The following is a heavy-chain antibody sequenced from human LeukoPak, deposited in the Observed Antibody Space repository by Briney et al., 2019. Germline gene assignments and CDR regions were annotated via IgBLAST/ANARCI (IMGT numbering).Heavy chain of an antibody. CDR1: GFTVSSNY. V-gene: IGHV3-66*01. D-gene: IGHD3-10*01. CDR2: IYSGGST. CDR3: ARGTVTMVDY. Sequence: PGGSLRLSCAASGFTVSSNYMSWDRQAPGRGLEWVSVIYSGGSTYYADSVKGRFTISRDNSKNTLFLQMNSLRAGDTAVYYCARGTVTMVDYWGQGTLVTVSS. J-gene: IGHJ4*02.